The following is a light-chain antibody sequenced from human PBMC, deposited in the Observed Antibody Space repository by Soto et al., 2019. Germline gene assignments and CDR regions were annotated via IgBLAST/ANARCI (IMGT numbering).Light chain of an antibody. Sequence: ERVMTQYPATLYVSPGERATLSCRAIQSVICNLSWYRQKPGQAPRLLIYDASTRATGIPARRSGSGSGTECTLTILSLQYEEFAVYYCHQYNSWPSTFGQGTKVE. CDR2: DAS. CDR1: QSVICN. V-gene: IGKV3-15*01. CDR3: HQYNSWPST. J-gene: IGKJ1*01.